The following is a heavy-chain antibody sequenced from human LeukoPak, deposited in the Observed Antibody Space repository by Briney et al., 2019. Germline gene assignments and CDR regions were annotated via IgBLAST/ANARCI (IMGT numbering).Heavy chain of an antibody. V-gene: IGHV4-30-4*01. Sequence: PSETLSLTCTVSGGSISSGDYYWSWIRQPPGKGLEWIGYIYYSGSTNYNPSLKSRVTISVDTSKNQFSLKLSSVTAADTAVYYCARELHRSYLDPWGQGTLVTVSS. CDR1: GGSISSGDYY. D-gene: IGHD3-16*02. J-gene: IGHJ5*02. CDR2: IYYSGST. CDR3: ARELHRSYLDP.